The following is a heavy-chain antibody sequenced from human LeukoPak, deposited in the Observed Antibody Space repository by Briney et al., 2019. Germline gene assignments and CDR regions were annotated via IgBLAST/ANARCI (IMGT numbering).Heavy chain of an antibody. V-gene: IGHV3-74*01. CDR3: ARSSNGVYIQ. CDR1: GFTFRNYC. J-gene: IGHJ4*02. D-gene: IGHD2-8*01. Sequence: GGSLRLSCVVSGFTFRNYCMHWVRQVPGKGLVWVSRISGDGSSIFYADSVKGRFTISRDNAKNSLYVQMNSLRADDSAVYYCARSSNGVYIQWGQGTLVTVSS. CDR2: ISGDGSSI.